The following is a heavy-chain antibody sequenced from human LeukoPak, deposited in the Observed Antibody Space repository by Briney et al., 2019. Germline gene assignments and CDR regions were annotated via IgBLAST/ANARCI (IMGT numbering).Heavy chain of an antibody. CDR1: GGSISSSNW. CDR3: ARAGQEWFGELGFDQ. D-gene: IGHD3-10*01. J-gene: IGHJ4*02. CDR2: IHSDGKT. Sequence: AETLSLTCAVSGGSISSSNWWSWVRQAPGKGLEWVSVIHSDGKTYYADSVKGRFTISRDNSKNSLDLQMNSLRAEDTAVYYCARAGQEWFGELGFDQWGQGTLVIVSS. V-gene: IGHV3-66*01.